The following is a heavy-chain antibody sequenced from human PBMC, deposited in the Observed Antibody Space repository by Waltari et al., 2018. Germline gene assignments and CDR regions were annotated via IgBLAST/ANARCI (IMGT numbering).Heavy chain of an antibody. CDR3: ARNFRLSTTSSFDY. V-gene: IGHV4-38-2*02. D-gene: IGHD5-12*01. J-gene: IGHJ4*02. CDR2: IYHTGNT. CDR1: GYSISSGYY. Sequence: QVQLQESGPGLVKPSETLSLTCTVSGYSISSGYYWAWIRQPPGKGLEWIGGIYHTGNTYYSPSLKSRLTISVDTSKNQFSLKLTSVTAADTALYYCARNFRLSTTSSFDYWGQGSLVTVSS.